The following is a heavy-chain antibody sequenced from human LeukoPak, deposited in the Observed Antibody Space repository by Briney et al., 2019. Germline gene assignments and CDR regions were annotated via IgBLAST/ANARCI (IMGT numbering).Heavy chain of an antibody. D-gene: IGHD3-3*01. CDR3: ARDYYDFWSGYYLVFDY. J-gene: IGHJ4*02. Sequence: TSETLSLTCTVSGGSISSSSYYWGWIRQPPGKGLEWIGSIYYSGSTYYNPSPKSRVTISVDTSKNQFSLKLSSVTAADTAVYYCARDYYDFWSGYYLVFDYWGQGTLVTVSS. CDR2: IYYSGST. V-gene: IGHV4-39*01. CDR1: GGSISSSSYY.